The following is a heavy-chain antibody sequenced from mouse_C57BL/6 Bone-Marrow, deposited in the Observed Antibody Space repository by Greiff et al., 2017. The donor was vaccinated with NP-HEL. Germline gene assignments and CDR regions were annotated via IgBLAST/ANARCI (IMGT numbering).Heavy chain of an antibody. CDR3: AGEDMVTTRWYFDV. D-gene: IGHD2-2*01. J-gene: IGHJ1*03. V-gene: IGHV1-61*01. CDR2: IYPSDSET. CDR1: GYTFTSYW. Sequence: VQLQQSGAELVRPGSSVKLSCKASGYTFTSYWMDWVKQRPGQGLEWIGYIYPSDSETHYNPKFKDKATLTVDKSSSTAYLQLSSLTSEDSSVYYCAGEDMVTTRWYFDVWGTGTTVTVSS.